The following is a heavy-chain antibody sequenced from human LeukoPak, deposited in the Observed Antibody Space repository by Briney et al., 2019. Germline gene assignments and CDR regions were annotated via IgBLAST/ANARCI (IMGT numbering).Heavy chain of an antibody. CDR2: ISYDGSVK. Sequence: GGSLRLSCAASGLTFSSYAIHWVRQAPVKGLEWVAVISYDGSVKYYEDSVKGRFTISRDNSKNTLYLQMNSLRAEDTAVYYCAKDREYSSSSYFDYWGQGTLVTVSS. D-gene: IGHD6-6*01. CDR3: AKDREYSSSSYFDY. CDR1: GLTFSSYA. J-gene: IGHJ4*02. V-gene: IGHV3-30-3*01.